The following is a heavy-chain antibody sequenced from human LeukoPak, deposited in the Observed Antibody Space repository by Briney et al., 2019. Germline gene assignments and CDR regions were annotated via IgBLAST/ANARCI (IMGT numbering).Heavy chain of an antibody. V-gene: IGHV4-59*01. D-gene: IGHD3-10*01. CDR1: GGSISSYY. CDR2: IYYSGST. CDR3: ARDRLGSGTYTDY. Sequence: KPSETLSLICTVSGGSISSYYWSWIRQPPGKGLEWIGYIYYSGSTNYNPSLKSRVTISVDTSKNQFSLKLSSVTAADTAVYYCARDRLGSGTYTDYWGQGTLVTVSS. J-gene: IGHJ4*02.